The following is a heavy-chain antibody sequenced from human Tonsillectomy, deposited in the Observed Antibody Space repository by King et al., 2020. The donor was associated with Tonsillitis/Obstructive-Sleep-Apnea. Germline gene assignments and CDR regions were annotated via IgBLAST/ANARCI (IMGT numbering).Heavy chain of an antibody. D-gene: IGHD2-2*01. Sequence: QLVQSGGGVVQPGRSLRLSCVASGFTFSSFGMHWVRQAPGQGLEWMGWISAYNGNTNYAQKLQGRVTMTTDTSTSTAYMELRSLRSDDTAVYYCARDFCSSTSCYGYMDVWGKGTTVTVSS. CDR2: ISAYNGNT. CDR3: ARDFCSSTSCYGYMDV. J-gene: IGHJ6*03. V-gene: IGHV1-18*01. CDR1: GFTFSSFG.